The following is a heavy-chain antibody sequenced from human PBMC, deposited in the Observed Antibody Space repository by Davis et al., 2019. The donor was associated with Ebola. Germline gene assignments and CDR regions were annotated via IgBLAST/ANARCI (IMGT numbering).Heavy chain of an antibody. CDR2: TYYGSKWYT. CDR3: ARDAAATFGMDV. V-gene: IGHV6-1*01. Sequence: SQTLSLTCAISVDSVSSNSASWTWIRQSPSRGLKWLGRTYYGSKWYTDHAVSVKSRMTINPDTSKNQLSLQLNSVTPEDTAVYYCARDAAATFGMDVWGQGTTVTVSS. J-gene: IGHJ6*02. D-gene: IGHD2-15*01. CDR1: VDSVSSNSAS.